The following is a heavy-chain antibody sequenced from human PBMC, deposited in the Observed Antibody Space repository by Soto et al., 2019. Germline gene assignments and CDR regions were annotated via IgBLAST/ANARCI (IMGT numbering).Heavy chain of an antibody. Sequence: SETLSLTCTISNGSIGTNYWSWLRQPPGKPLEWIGHIYYSGTTNYNPSLKSRVTLSVDMSKSQFSLKLTSATAADTAVYYCARHRWTSGYYLVFDSWGQGTLVTGSS. D-gene: IGHD3-3*01. V-gene: IGHV4-59*08. CDR1: NGSIGTNY. CDR3: ARHRWTSGYYLVFDS. J-gene: IGHJ4*02. CDR2: IYYSGTT.